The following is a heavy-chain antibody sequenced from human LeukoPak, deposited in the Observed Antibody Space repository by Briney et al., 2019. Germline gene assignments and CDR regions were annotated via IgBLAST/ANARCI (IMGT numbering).Heavy chain of an antibody. CDR3: ARDRWYCSSTSCDYYYGMDV. Sequence: GGSLRLSCAASGFTFSSYSMNWVRQAPGKGLEWVSSTSSSSSYIYYADSVKGRFTISRDNAKNSLYLQMNSLRAEDTAVYYCARDRWYCSSTSCDYYYGMDVWGKGTTVTVSS. D-gene: IGHD2-2*01. J-gene: IGHJ6*04. V-gene: IGHV3-21*01. CDR1: GFTFSSYS. CDR2: TSSSSSYI.